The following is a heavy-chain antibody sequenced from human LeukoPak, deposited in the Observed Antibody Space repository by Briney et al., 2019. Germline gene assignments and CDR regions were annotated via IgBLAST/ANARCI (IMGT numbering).Heavy chain of an antibody. D-gene: IGHD3-22*01. V-gene: IGHV3-53*01. J-gene: IGHJ4*02. CDR3: ARVKGYYDPLGAFDC. CDR2: IYSGGST. Sequence: GRSLTPSCPASGFTVSSNCMSSVSPAPRNWLECVSVIYSGGSTYYAHSVKGRFTISRDNYKNTLYLQMNSLRAEDTAVYYCARVKGYYDPLGAFDCWGQGSQVSVCS. CDR1: GFTVSSNC.